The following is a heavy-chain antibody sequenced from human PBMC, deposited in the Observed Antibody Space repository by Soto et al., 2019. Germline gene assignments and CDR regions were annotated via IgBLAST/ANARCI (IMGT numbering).Heavy chain of an antibody. Sequence: PGESLKISCKGSGYSFTSYWINWVRQMPGKGLEWMGIIYPGDSDTRYSPSFQGQVTISADKSISTAYLQWRSRKASDTAMYYCARHHGSPGSYFGMDVWGQGTTVTVSS. CDR2: IYPGDSDT. CDR1: GYSFTSYW. V-gene: IGHV5-51*01. D-gene: IGHD6-13*01. J-gene: IGHJ6*02. CDR3: ARHHGSPGSYFGMDV.